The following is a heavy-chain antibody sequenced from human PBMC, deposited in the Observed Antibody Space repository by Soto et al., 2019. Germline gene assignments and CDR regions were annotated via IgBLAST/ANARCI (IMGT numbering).Heavy chain of an antibody. D-gene: IGHD3-10*01. J-gene: IGHJ4*02. CDR2: ISGSGDST. CDR1: GFAFSRYA. V-gene: IGHV3-23*01. CDR3: AKGTYYYGSGSYSH. Sequence: GXSLRLSCAAPGFAFSRYAMSWVRQAPGKGLEWVSSISGSGDSTYYADSVKGRFTISRDNSKNTLYLQMNSLRAEGTAVYYCAKGTYYYGSGSYSHWGQGTLVTVSS.